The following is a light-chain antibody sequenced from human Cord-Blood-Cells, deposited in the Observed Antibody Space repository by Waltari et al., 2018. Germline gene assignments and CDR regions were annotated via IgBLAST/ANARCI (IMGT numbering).Light chain of an antibody. CDR3: NSLDSSGNHYV. V-gene: IGLV3-19*01. CDR1: SLRSYY. Sequence: SSELTQDPAVSVALGQTVRITCQGDSLRSYYASWYQQKPGQAPVLVIYGKNNRPSGIPDRFSGSSSGNTASLTITGAQAEDEADYSCNSLDSSGNHYVFGTGTKVTVL. J-gene: IGLJ1*01. CDR2: GKN.